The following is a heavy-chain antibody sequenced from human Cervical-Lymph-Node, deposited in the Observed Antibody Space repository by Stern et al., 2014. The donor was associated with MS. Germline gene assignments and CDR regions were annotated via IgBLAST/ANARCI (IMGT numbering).Heavy chain of an antibody. D-gene: IGHD6-19*01. CDR1: KFTFSNFV. Sequence: VQLVQSGGGVVQPGGSLRLSCAASKFTFSNFVMHWVRPAPGKGLAWVAGIPYDGINAYYADSFQGRFTISRATSTNPLYLPLNSLRPEDTAVYYWTRENRKAVTGHKWFDPWGQGTLVTVSS. J-gene: IGHJ5*02. CDR2: IPYDGINA. CDR3: TRENRKAVTGHKWFDP. V-gene: IGHV3-30-3*01.